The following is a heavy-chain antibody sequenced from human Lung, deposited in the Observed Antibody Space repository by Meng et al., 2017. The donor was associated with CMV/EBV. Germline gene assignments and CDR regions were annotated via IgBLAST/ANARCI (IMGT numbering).Heavy chain of an antibody. CDR1: GYSFISHW. D-gene: IGHD1-1*01. Sequence: ESLKISCKGSGYSFISHWIAWVRQMPGSGLEWMGIIYPGDSDTRYSPSFQGQVTISVDKSITTAYVQWSSLEASDTAMYYCARGGTWKIDGVEIWGQGTMVTVSS. V-gene: IGHV5-51*01. J-gene: IGHJ3*02. CDR3: ARGGTWKIDGVEI. CDR2: IYPGDSDT.